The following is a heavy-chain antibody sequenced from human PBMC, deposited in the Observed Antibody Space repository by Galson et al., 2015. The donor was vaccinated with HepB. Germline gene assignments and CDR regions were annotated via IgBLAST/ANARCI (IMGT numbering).Heavy chain of an antibody. CDR2: ISGSGGST. D-gene: IGHD6-19*01. J-gene: IGHJ4*02. CDR1: GFTFSSYA. V-gene: IGHV3-23*01. CDR3: ARSGWRYYFDY. Sequence: SLRLSCAASGFTFSSYAMSWVRQAPGKELEWVSAISGSGGSTYYADSVKGRFTISRDNSKNTLYLQMNSLRAEDTAVYYCARSGWRYYFDYWGQGTLVTVSS.